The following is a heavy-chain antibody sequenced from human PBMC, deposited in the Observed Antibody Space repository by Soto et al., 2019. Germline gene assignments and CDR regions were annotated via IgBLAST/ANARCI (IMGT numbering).Heavy chain of an antibody. CDR2: ISGSGGGT. D-gene: IGHD5-18*01. Sequence: GGSLRLSCAASGFTFSSYAMSWVRQAPGKGLEWVSAISGSGGGTYYADSVKGRFTMSRDNSKNTLYLQMNSLRAEDSAGYYWAKIGPESDTDYGGQGTLGTVPS. CDR3: AKIGPESDTDY. V-gene: IGHV3-23*01. CDR1: GFTFSSYA. J-gene: IGHJ4*02.